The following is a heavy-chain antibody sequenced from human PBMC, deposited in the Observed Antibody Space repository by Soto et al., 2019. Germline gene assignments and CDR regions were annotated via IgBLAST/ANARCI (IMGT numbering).Heavy chain of an antibody. Sequence: EVQLLDSGGHLVQPGGSLRLSCAASGFTFSTYAMNWVRQAPGKRLEWVSSITGGGTDTYYADSVKGRFTISRDNSKNTLYLQVSSLRAEDTAVYYCAKGSRGHCTGVTCYPFDYWGQGTLVIVSS. CDR2: ITGGGTDT. CDR1: GFTFSTYA. J-gene: IGHJ4*02. V-gene: IGHV3-23*01. CDR3: AKGSRGHCTGVTCYPFDY. D-gene: IGHD2-8*02.